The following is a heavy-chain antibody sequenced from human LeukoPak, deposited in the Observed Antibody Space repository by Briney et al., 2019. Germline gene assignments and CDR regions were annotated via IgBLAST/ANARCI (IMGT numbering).Heavy chain of an antibody. CDR3: ARHLYSGYERVFDY. CDR2: IYYNGIT. Sequence: SETLSLTCAVSGGSISSYYWIWIRQPPGKGLEWIGYIYYNGITNYNPSLKSRVTISVATSKNQFSLKPSSVTAADTAVYYCARHLYSGYERVFDYWGQGTLVTVSS. V-gene: IGHV4-59*08. J-gene: IGHJ4*02. D-gene: IGHD5-12*01. CDR1: GGSISSYY.